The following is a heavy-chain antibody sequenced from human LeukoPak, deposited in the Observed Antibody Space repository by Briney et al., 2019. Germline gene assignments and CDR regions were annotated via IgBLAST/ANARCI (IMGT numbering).Heavy chain of an antibody. CDR2: INHSGST. CDR1: GGSFSGYY. Sequence: SETLSLTCAVYGGSFSGYYWSWIRQPPGKGLEWIGEINHSGSTNYNPSLKSRVTISVDTSKNQFSLKLSSVTAADAAVYYCARGRPWFDPWGQGTLVTVSS. CDR3: ARGRPWFDP. J-gene: IGHJ5*02. V-gene: IGHV4-34*01.